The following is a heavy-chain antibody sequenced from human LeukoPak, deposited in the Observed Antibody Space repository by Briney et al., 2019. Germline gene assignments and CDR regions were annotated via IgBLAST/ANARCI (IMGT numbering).Heavy chain of an antibody. D-gene: IGHD2-2*01. CDR2: INHSGST. CDR1: GGSISSSSYY. Sequence: SETLSLTCTVSGGSISSSSYYWGWIRQPPGKGLEWIGEINHSGSTNYNPSLKSRVTISVDTSKNQFSLKLSSVTAADTAVYYCARQYCSSTSCYFDSWGQGTLVTVSS. CDR3: ARQYCSSTSCYFDS. J-gene: IGHJ4*02. V-gene: IGHV4-39*01.